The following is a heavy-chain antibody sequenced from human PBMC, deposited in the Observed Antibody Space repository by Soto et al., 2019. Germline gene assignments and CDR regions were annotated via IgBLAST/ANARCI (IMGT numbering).Heavy chain of an antibody. CDR1: GYTFTSYA. CDR3: ARPPTTVTTPYFDY. Sequence: ASVKVSCKASGYTFTSYAMHWVRQAPGQRLEWMGWINAGNGNTKYSQKFQGRVTITRDTSASTAYMELSSLRSEDTAVYYCARPPTTVTTPYFDYWGQGTLVTVSS. CDR2: INAGNGNT. V-gene: IGHV1-3*01. J-gene: IGHJ4*02. D-gene: IGHD4-17*01.